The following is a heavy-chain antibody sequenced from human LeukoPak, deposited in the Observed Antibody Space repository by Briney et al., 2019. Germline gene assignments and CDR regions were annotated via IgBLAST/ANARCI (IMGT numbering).Heavy chain of an antibody. CDR3: AKDPMRGSGSYMEYYYYYYGMDV. Sequence: GRSLRLSCAASGFTFSSYAMSWVRQAPGKGLEWVSAISGSGGSTYYADSVKGRFTISRDNSKNTLYLQMNSLRAEDTAVYYCAKDPMRGSGSYMEYYYYYYGMDVWGQGTTVTVSS. CDR2: ISGSGGST. J-gene: IGHJ6*02. V-gene: IGHV3-23*01. D-gene: IGHD3-10*01. CDR1: GFTFSSYA.